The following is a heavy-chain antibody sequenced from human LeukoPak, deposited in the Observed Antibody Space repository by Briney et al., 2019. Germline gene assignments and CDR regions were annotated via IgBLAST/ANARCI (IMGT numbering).Heavy chain of an antibody. CDR1: GFTFSSYS. Sequence: GGSLRLSCAASGFTFSSYSMNWVRQAPGKGLEWVSSISSSSYIYYADSLKGRFTISRDNAKNSLYLQMNSLRAEGTAVYYCARTYSSSSAIYYYYGMDVWGQGTTVTVSS. D-gene: IGHD6-6*01. CDR3: ARTYSSSSAIYYYYGMDV. V-gene: IGHV3-21*01. J-gene: IGHJ6*02. CDR2: ISSSSYI.